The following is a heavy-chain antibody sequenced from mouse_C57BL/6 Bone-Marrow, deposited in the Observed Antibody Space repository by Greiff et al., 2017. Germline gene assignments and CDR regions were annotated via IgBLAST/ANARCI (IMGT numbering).Heavy chain of an antibody. CDR1: GFTFSSYG. CDR2: ISSGGSYT. Sequence: EVKLVESGGDLVKPGGSLKLSCAASGFTFSSYGMSWVRQTPDKRLEWVATISSGGSYTNYPDSVKGRFTISRDNAKNTLYLQMSSLKSEDTAMYYCASNYYGSSYDYWGQGTTLTVSS. V-gene: IGHV5-6*02. CDR3: ASNYYGSSYDY. D-gene: IGHD1-1*01. J-gene: IGHJ2*01.